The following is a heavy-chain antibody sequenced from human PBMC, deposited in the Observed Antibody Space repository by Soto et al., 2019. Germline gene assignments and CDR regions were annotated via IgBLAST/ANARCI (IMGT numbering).Heavy chain of an antibody. Sequence: QVQLQQWGAGLLKPSETLSLTCAVNGASLSGYYWSWIRQPPGKGLEWIGEINHTGSTNYNPSLKSRVTISVDTSKNQSSLRLSSVTAADTAVYYCARQLTPWDRFDSWGQGTLVTVSS. V-gene: IGHV4-34*01. J-gene: IGHJ4*02. CDR1: GASLSGYY. D-gene: IGHD1-26*01. CDR2: INHTGST. CDR3: ARQLTPWDRFDS.